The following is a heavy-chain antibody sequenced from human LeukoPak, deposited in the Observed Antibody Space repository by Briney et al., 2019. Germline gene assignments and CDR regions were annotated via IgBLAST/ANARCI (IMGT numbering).Heavy chain of an antibody. CDR2: IYPGDSDT. J-gene: IGHJ3*02. CDR1: GYSFTSYW. V-gene: IGHV5-51*01. CDR3: ARTRRLTMVRGVISGFDI. D-gene: IGHD3-10*01. Sequence: GESLKISCEGSGYSFTSYWIGWVRQMPGKGLEWMGIIYPGDSDTRYSPSFQGQVTMSADKSINTAYLQWSSLKASDTAIYYCARTRRLTMVRGVISGFDIWGQGTMDTVSS.